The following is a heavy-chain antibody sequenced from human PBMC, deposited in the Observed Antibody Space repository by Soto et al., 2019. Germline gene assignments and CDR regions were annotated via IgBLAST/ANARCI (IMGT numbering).Heavy chain of an antibody. J-gene: IGHJ4*02. CDR3: VRAAWTPPFDH. CDR2: ISRSSDTI. D-gene: IGHD1-1*01. CDR1: GFTFSSYS. V-gene: IGHV3-48*01. Sequence: EVQLVESGGGLVRPGGSLRLSCEASGFTFSSYSMNWVRQAPGKGLEWLSHISRSSDTINYADSVKGRFTISRDNAQNSLYLQMNSRRAEDTAVYYCVRAAWTPPFDHWGQGTLVSVSS.